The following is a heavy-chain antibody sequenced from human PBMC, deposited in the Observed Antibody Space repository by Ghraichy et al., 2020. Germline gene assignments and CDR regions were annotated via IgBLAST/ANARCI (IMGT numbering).Heavy chain of an antibody. CDR1: GFTFSSYD. Sequence: GGSLRLSCAASGFTFSSYDMTWVRQAPGKGLEWVSYISSSGSTIYYADSVKGRFTISTDNAKNSLYLQMNSLRAEDTAVYYCARRYSGYDYGMDVWGQGTTVTVSS. CDR3: ARRYSGYDYGMDV. CDR2: ISSSGSTI. D-gene: IGHD5-12*01. J-gene: IGHJ6*02. V-gene: IGHV3-48*03.